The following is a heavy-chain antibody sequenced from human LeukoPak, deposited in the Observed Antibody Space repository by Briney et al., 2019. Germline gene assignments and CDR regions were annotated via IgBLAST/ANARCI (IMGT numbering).Heavy chain of an antibody. V-gene: IGHV3-30*04. CDR3: ARLIVVPAAPTDY. D-gene: IGHD2-2*01. CDR1: GFTFSSYA. Sequence: PGRSLRLSCAASGFTFSSYAMHWVRQAPGKGLEWVAVISYDGSNKYYADSVKGRFTISRDNSKNTLYLQKNSLRAEDTAVYYCARLIVVPAAPTDYWGQGTLVTVSS. CDR2: ISYDGSNK. J-gene: IGHJ4*02.